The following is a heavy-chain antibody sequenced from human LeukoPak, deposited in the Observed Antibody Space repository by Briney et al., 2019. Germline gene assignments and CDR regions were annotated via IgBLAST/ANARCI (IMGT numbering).Heavy chain of an antibody. J-gene: IGHJ4*02. D-gene: IGHD3-10*01. V-gene: IGHV1-18*01. Sequence: ASVKVSCKASGYTFTSYGMSWVRQAPGQGLEWMGWISADNGNTNYAQKLQGRVTMTTDTSTSTAYLELRRLRSDDTAVYYCARDVSLDYYGSGSYYGVDYWGQGTLVTVSS. CDR1: GYTFTSYG. CDR3: ARDVSLDYYGSGSYYGVDY. CDR2: ISADNGNT.